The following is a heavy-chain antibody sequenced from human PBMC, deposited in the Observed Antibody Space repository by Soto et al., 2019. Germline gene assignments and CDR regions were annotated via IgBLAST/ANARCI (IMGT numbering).Heavy chain of an antibody. CDR2: VNSDGSTT. Sequence: GGSLGLGCAASRFVVTDYLMHWGRRVPGRGLVWVSRVNSDGSTTNYVDSVKGRFTISRDNAKNTLYLHMTSLRAEDTSVFHCVRGLYGDPVGFDSWGQGTLVTVSS. V-gene: IGHV3-74*01. D-gene: IGHD4-17*01. J-gene: IGHJ4*02. CDR3: VRGLYGDPVGFDS. CDR1: RFVVTDYL.